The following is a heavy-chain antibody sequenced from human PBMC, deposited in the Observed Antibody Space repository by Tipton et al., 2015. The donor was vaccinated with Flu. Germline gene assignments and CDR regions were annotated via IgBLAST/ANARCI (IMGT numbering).Heavy chain of an antibody. Sequence: SLRLSCAASGFTFSSYSMNWVRQAPGKGLEWVSSISSSSSYIYYAASVKGRITISRDNAKNSLYLQMNRLSAEDTAVYYCAGGGPPSCSGPWYFDPWGRGTLVTVSS. CDR3: AGGGPPSCSGPWYFDP. J-gene: IGHJ2*01. CDR1: GFTFSSYS. D-gene: IGHD2-2*01. V-gene: IGHV3-21*01. CDR2: ISSSSSYI.